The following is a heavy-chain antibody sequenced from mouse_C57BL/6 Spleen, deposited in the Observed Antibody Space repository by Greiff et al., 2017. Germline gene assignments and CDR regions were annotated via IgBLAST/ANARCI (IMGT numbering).Heavy chain of an antibody. Sequence: QVQLKESGAELVKPGASVKLSCKASGYTFTEYTIHWVKQRSGQGLEWIGWFYPGSGSIKYNEKFKDKATLTADKSYSTGYMELSRLTSEDSAVYFCARHADYYGSSPHFDYWGQGTTLTVSS. V-gene: IGHV1-62-2*01. CDR2: FYPGSGSI. D-gene: IGHD1-1*01. CDR3: ARHADYYGSSPHFDY. CDR1: GYTFTEYT. J-gene: IGHJ2*01.